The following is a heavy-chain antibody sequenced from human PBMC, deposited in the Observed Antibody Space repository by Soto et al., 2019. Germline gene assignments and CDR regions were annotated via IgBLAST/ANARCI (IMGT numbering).Heavy chain of an antibody. CDR2: ISGSGDNT. D-gene: IGHD3-3*01. J-gene: IGHJ6*02. Sequence: LRLSCAASGFTFSAYAMSWVRQAPGEGLDWVSVISGSGDNTYYADSVKGRFTISRDNSKNTLYLQMSSLRAEDTAVYFCAKQNTIFGVNNDFYYYGMDVWGQGXTVTVYS. V-gene: IGHV3-23*01. CDR3: AKQNTIFGVNNDFYYYGMDV. CDR1: GFTFSAYA.